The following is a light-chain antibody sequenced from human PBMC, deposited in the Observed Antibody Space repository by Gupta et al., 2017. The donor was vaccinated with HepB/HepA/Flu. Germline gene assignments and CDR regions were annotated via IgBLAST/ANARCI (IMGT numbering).Light chain of an antibody. V-gene: IGLV2-8*01. Sequence: QYALTQPPSASGSPGQSVTISCTGTSSDVGGYDYVSWYQQHPGKAPKLIIHEVNRRPSGVPDRFSGSKSGNTASLTVSGLQTEDEADYYCSSYAGNNNLIFGGGTRLTVL. CDR1: SSDVGGYDY. CDR3: SSYAGNNNLI. CDR2: EVN. J-gene: IGLJ2*01.